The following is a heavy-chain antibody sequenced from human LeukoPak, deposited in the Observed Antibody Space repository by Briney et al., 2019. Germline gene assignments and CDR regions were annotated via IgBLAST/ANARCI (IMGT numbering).Heavy chain of an antibody. D-gene: IGHD4/OR15-4a*01. CDR2: IRYDGSNK. CDR3: AKDHYGGNPRTNYYYYMDV. V-gene: IGHV3-30*02. CDR1: GFTFSSYG. Sequence: GGSLRLSCAASGFTFSSYGMHWVRQAPGKGLEWVAFIRYDGSNKYYADSVKGRFTISRDNSKSTLYLQMSSLRAEDTALYYCAKDHYGGNPRTNYYYYMDVWGKGTTVTVSS. J-gene: IGHJ6*03.